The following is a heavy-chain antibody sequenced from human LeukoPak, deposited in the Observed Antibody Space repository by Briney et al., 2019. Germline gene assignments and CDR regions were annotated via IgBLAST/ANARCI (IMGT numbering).Heavy chain of an antibody. CDR2: VYHTGTT. J-gene: IGHJ4*02. CDR1: VGSIWSDY. CDR3: ATRGRGYSYGWY. D-gene: IGHD5-18*01. V-gene: IGHV4-59*01. Sequence: SETLSLTCSVSVGSIWSDYWSCIPHPPRKGLERIWYVYHTGTTNYNPSLKSRVTISVDTSKNGFSLRLTSVNAADTGVYYCATRGRGYSYGWYWGQGTLVTVSS.